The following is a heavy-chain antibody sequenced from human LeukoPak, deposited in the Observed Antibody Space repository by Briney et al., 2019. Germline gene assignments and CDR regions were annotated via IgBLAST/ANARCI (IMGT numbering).Heavy chain of an antibody. CDR2: ISYDGSNK. Sequence: PGGSLRLSCAASGFTFSSYAMHWVRQAPGKGLEWVAVISYDGSNKYYADSVKGRFTISRDNSKNTLYLQMNSLRAEDTAVYYCARDGDPYSGSLNWFDPWVQGTLVTVSS. CDR3: ARDGDPYSGSLNWFDP. D-gene: IGHD1-26*01. CDR1: GFTFSSYA. V-gene: IGHV3-30-3*01. J-gene: IGHJ5*02.